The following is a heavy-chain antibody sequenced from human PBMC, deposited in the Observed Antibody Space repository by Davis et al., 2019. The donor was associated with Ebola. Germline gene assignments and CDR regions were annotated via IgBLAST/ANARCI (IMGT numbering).Heavy chain of an antibody. V-gene: IGHV5-51*01. CDR1: GYSFTSYW. Sequence: GESLKISCKGSGYSFTSYWIGWVRQMPGKGLEWMGIIYPGDSDTRYSPSFQGQVTISADKSISTAYLQWSSLKASDTAMYYCARSVMVRGVITEYYFDYWGQGALVTVSS. CDR2: IYPGDSDT. CDR3: ARSVMVRGVITEYYFDY. J-gene: IGHJ4*02. D-gene: IGHD3-10*01.